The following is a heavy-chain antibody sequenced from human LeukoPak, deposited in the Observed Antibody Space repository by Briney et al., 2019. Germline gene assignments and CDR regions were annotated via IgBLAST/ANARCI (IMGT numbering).Heavy chain of an antibody. V-gene: IGHV3-30-3*01. CDR3: AKVTYYYDSSGLDAFDI. CDR1: EFTFSRYA. J-gene: IGHJ3*02. D-gene: IGHD3-22*01. CDR2: ISYDGSNK. Sequence: PGGSLRLSCAASEFTFSRYAMHWVRQAPGKGLEWVALISYDGSNKYYTDSVKGRFTISRDNSKNTLYLQMNSLRAEDTAVYYCAKVTYYYDSSGLDAFDIWGQGTMVTVSS.